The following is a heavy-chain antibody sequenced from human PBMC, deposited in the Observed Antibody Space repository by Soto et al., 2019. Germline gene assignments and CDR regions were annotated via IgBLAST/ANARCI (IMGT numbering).Heavy chain of an antibody. J-gene: IGHJ4*01. CDR2: IYYDGSNR. V-gene: IGHV3-33*01. Sequence: PGGSLRLSCAASGFTFGTYAMHWVRQAPGKGLKWVAVIYYDGSNRYYGDAVKGRYTISRDNSKSTLYLQMSSLRAEDTAVYYCARAFCTNGVCYYFFDYWGHGTLVTVSS. CDR1: GFTFGTYA. CDR3: ARAFCTNGVCYYFFDY. D-gene: IGHD2-8*01.